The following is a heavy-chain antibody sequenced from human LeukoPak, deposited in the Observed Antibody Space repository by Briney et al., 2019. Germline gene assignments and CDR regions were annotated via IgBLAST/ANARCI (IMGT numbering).Heavy chain of an antibody. Sequence: GGSLRLSCAASGFTVSSNYMSWVRQAPGKGLEWVSVIYSGGSTYYADSVKGQFTISRDNSKNTLYLQMNSLRAEDTAVYYCARAPYGDWPSMSYWGQGTLVTVSS. CDR3: ARAPYGDWPSMSY. CDR2: IYSGGST. V-gene: IGHV3-53*01. CDR1: GFTVSSNY. J-gene: IGHJ4*02. D-gene: IGHD4-17*01.